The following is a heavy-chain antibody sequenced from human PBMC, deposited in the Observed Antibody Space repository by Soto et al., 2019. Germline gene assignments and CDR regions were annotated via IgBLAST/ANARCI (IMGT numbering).Heavy chain of an antibody. CDR1: GYTFTSYG. CDR3: ARFSGGSYNTYYFYYGMDV. CDR2: ISAYNGNA. Sequence: GASVKVSCKASGYTFTSYGISWVRQAPGQGLDWMGWISAYNGNAKYAQDLQSRVTMTTDTSTSTAYMELRSLRSDDTAVYYCARFSGGSYNTYYFYYGMDVWGQGTTVTVSS. J-gene: IGHJ6*02. D-gene: IGHD2-15*01. V-gene: IGHV1-18*01.